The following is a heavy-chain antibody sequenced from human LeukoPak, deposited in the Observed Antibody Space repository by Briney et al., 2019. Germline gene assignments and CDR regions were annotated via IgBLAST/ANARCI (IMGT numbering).Heavy chain of an antibody. V-gene: IGHV3-48*04. D-gene: IGHD3-10*01. CDR2: ISSSGSTI. CDR3: ARGLGSGSYSSDY. Sequence: GGSLRLSCAASGFTFSSCSMNWVRQAPGKGLEWVSYISSSGSTIYYADSVKGRFTISRDNAKNSLYLQMNSLRAEDTAVYYCARGLGSGSYSSDYWGQGTLVTVSS. CDR1: GFTFSSCS. J-gene: IGHJ4*02.